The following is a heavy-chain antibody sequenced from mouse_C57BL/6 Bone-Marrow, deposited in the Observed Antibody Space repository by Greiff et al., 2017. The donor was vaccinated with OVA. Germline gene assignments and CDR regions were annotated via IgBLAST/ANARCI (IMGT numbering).Heavy chain of an antibody. Sequence: VQVVESGPGLVQPSQSLSITCTVSGFSLTSYGVHWVRQSPGKGLEWLGVIWSGGSTDYNAAFISRLSISKDNSKSQVFFKMNSLQADDTAIYYCAGQLRWFAYWGQGTLVTVSA. J-gene: IGHJ3*01. V-gene: IGHV2-2*01. D-gene: IGHD1-3*01. CDR3: AGQLRWFAY. CDR1: GFSLTSYG. CDR2: IWSGGST.